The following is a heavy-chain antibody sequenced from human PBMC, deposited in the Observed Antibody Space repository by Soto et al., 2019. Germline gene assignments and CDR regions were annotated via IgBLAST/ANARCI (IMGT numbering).Heavy chain of an antibody. V-gene: IGHV3-11*01. D-gene: IGHD3-3*01. J-gene: IGHJ6*02. CDR3: ARFRFLEWFLYYYGMDV. CDR1: GCSISSGGYY. Sequence: LSLTCTVSGCSISSGGYYWSWIRPAPGKELEWVSYISSSGITIYYEDSVKSRFTISRDNAKYSLYLQINSLRAEDTAVYYCARFRFLEWFLYYYGMDVWGQGTTVTVSS. CDR2: ISSSGITI.